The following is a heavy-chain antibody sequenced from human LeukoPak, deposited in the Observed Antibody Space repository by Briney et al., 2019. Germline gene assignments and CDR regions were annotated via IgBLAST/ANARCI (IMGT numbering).Heavy chain of an antibody. D-gene: IGHD3-9*01. CDR2: INHSGST. Sequence: SETLSLTCAVYGGSFSGYYWSWIRQPPGKGLEWIGEINHSGSTNYNPSLKSRVTISVDTSKNQFSLKLSSVTAADTAAYYCARDHDILTGYQYTYFDYWGQGTLVTVSS. V-gene: IGHV4-34*01. CDR1: GGSFSGYY. J-gene: IGHJ4*02. CDR3: ARDHDILTGYQYTYFDY.